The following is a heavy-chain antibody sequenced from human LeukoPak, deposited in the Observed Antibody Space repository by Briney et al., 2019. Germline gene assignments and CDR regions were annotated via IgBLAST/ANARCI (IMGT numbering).Heavy chain of an antibody. CDR2: ITSVSSIL. J-gene: IGHJ3*02. Sequence: PGGSLRLSCAASGFTFSSYTMNWVRQAPGKGREWVSYITSVSSILSYADSVKGRFTISRDNAKNSLYLQMNSLRDEDTAVYYCARDLDWTFDIWGQGTMVTVSS. CDR3: ARDLDWTFDI. CDR1: GFTFSSYT. D-gene: IGHD1-1*01. V-gene: IGHV3-48*02.